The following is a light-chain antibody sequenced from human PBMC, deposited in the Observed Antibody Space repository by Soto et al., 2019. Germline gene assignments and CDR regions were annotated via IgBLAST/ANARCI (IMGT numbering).Light chain of an antibody. Sequence: EIVMTQSPATLSVSPGERATLSCGASQSVSSNLAWYQQKPGQAPRLLIYGAYTRAAGVPARFSGSGSGTEFTLTITSLQSEDIALYYCQQYNIWPPITFGQGTRLEI. J-gene: IGKJ5*01. CDR2: GAY. V-gene: IGKV3-15*01. CDR3: QQYNIWPPIT. CDR1: QSVSSN.